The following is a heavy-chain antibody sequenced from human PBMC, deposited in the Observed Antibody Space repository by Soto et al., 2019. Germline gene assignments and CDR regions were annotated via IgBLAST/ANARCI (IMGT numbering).Heavy chain of an antibody. CDR2: IYYSGST. D-gene: IGHD3-3*02. CDR3: ARQLDHYFDY. Sequence: SETLSLTCTVSGGSISSYYWSWIRQPPGKGLEWIGYIYYSGSTNYNPSLKSRVTISVDTSKNQFSLKLSSVTAADTAVYYCARQLDHYFDYWGQGTLVTVSS. CDR1: GGSISSYY. V-gene: IGHV4-59*08. J-gene: IGHJ4*02.